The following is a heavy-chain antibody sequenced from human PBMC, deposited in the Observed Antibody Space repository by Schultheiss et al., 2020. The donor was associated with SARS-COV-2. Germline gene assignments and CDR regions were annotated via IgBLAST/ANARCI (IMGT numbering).Heavy chain of an antibody. Sequence: GGSLRLSCAASGFTFDDYAMHWVRQAPGKGLEWVSGISGSGGSTYYADSVKGRFTISRDNAKNSLYLQMNSLRAEDTALYHCARAPYGGNSGGPFDIWGQGTMVTVSS. CDR3: ARAPYGGNSGGPFDI. CDR2: ISGSGGST. J-gene: IGHJ3*02. V-gene: IGHV3-20*01. D-gene: IGHD4-23*01. CDR1: GFTFDDYA.